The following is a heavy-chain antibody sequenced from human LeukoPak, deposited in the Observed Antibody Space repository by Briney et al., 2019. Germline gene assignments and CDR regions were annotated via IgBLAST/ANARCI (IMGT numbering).Heavy chain of an antibody. CDR1: GGSISSYY. D-gene: IGHD3-3*01. Sequence: PSETLSLTCTVSGGSISSYYWSWIRQPPGKGLEWIGYIYYSGSTNYNPSLKSRVTISVDTSKNQLSLKLSSVTAADTAVYYCAGGPHYDFWSGPDYWGQGTLVAVSS. V-gene: IGHV4-59*01. CDR3: AGGPHYDFWSGPDY. CDR2: IYYSGST. J-gene: IGHJ4*02.